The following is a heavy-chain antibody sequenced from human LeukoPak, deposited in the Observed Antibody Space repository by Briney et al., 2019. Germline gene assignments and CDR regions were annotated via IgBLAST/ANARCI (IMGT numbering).Heavy chain of an antibody. CDR1: GFTFSDYY. CDR3: AGVGGEGGYDILTGYYSFDY. Sequence: PGGSLRLSCAASGFTFSDYYMSWIRQAPGKGLEWVSYISSSGSTIYYADSVKGRFTISRDNAKNSLYLQMNSLRAEDTAVYYCAGVGGEGGYDILTGYYSFDYWGQGTLVTVSS. D-gene: IGHD3-9*01. V-gene: IGHV3-11*04. CDR2: ISSSGSTI. J-gene: IGHJ4*02.